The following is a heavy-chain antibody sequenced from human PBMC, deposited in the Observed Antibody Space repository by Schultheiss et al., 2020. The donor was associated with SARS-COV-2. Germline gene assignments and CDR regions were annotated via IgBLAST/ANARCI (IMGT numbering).Heavy chain of an antibody. CDR3: ARQEAFDI. CDR1: GYSISGGYY. Sequence: SETLSLTCAVSGYSISGGYYWGWIRQPPGKGLEWIGYIYYSGSTNYNPSLKSRVTMSVDTSKNQFSLKLSSVTAADTAVYYCARQEAFDIWGQGTMVTVSS. CDR2: IYYSGST. J-gene: IGHJ3*02. V-gene: IGHV4-61*05.